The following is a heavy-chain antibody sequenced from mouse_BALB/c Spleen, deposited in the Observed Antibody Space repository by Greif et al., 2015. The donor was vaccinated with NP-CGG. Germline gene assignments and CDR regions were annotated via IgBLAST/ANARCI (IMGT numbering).Heavy chain of an antibody. Sequence: QVQLQQPGAELAKPGASVKMSCKASGYTFTSYWMHWVKQRPGQGLEWIGYISPSTGYTEYNQKFKDKATLTADKSSSTAYMQLSSLTSEDSAVYYCANYYGSSYYFDYWGQGTTLTVSS. V-gene: IGHV1-7*01. CDR3: ANYYGSSYYFDY. J-gene: IGHJ2*01. CDR2: ISPSTGYT. D-gene: IGHD1-1*01. CDR1: GYTFTSYW.